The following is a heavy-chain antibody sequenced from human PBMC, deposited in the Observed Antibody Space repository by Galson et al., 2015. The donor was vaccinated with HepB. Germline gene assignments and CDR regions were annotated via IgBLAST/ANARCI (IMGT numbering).Heavy chain of an antibody. D-gene: IGHD1-26*01. J-gene: IGHJ4*02. CDR1: GFPFRNYS. CDR3: ARGETVGPTTGFDY. Sequence: SLRLSCAASGFPFRNYSMNWVRQPPGRGPQWVASIDPNSLYIFYADSVEGRFTISRDNAKNSLHLQMHSLRGDDTALYYCARGETVGPTTGFDYWGQGTLVTVSS. CDR2: IDPNSLYI. V-gene: IGHV3-21*01.